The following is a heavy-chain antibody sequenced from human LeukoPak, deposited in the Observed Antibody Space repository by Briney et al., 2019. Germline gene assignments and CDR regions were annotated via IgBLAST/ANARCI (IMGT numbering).Heavy chain of an antibody. CDR3: TYLRTPYYNDKWLAP. CDR1: GFTSSSYS. J-gene: IGHJ5*02. CDR2: INRGGSAI. D-gene: IGHD3/OR15-3a*01. V-gene: IGHV3-48*04. Sequence: GGSLRLACAASGFTSSSYSMSWVRQAPGKGREWLSYINRGGSAICYADSVKGRFTISRDDAKNLVYLQMNSLRAEDTAVYYCTYLRTPYYNDKWLAPWGQGALVALSS.